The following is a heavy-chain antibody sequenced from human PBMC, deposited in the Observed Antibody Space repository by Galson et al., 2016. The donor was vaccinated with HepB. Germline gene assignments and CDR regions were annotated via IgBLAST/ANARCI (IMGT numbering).Heavy chain of an antibody. CDR3: TKDSYLG. D-gene: IGHD3-16*01. CDR1: GFSFSGSW. CDR2: IKRKTDGETS. V-gene: IGHV3-15*01. Sequence: SLRLSCAGSGFSFSGSWMTWVRQAPGKGLEWVGRIKRKTDGETSDYGAPVKGRFSISREDLKNTAYLQMNNLKIEETDMYYCTKDSYLGWGQGVLVTVSS. J-gene: IGHJ1*01.